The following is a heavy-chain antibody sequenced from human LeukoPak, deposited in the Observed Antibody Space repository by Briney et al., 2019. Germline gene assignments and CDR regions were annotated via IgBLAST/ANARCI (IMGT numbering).Heavy chain of an antibody. CDR2: INGGNGNT. CDR3: ARGSRSVRGLSPTSPSDY. D-gene: IGHD3-16*01. V-gene: IGHV1-3*01. Sequence: ASVKVSCKASGYTFTSYAMHWVRQAPGQRLEWMGWINGGNGNTKYSQKFQGRVTITRDTSASTAYMELSSLRSEDTAVYYCARGSRSVRGLSPTSPSDYWGQGTLVTVSS. CDR1: GYTFTSYA. J-gene: IGHJ4*02.